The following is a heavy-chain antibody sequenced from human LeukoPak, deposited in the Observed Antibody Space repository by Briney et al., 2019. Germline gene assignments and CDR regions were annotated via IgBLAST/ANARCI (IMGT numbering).Heavy chain of an antibody. CDR3: AKIAAANCGGDCYSGAYYFDY. J-gene: IGHJ4*02. CDR1: GFTFSSYA. V-gene: IGHV3-23*01. Sequence: PGGSLRLSCAASGFTFSSYAMSWVRQAPGKGLEWVSAISGSGISTYYADSVKGRFTISRDNSKNTLYLQMNSLRAEDTAVYYCAKIAAANCGGDCYSGAYYFDYWGQGTLVTVSS. D-gene: IGHD2-21*02. CDR2: ISGSGIST.